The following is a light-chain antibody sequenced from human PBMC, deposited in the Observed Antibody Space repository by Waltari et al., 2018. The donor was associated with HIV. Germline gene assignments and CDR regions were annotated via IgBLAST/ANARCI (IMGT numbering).Light chain of an antibody. Sequence: NFMLTQPHSVSESPGKTVTISCTRSSGSIASNYVQGYQQRPGSSPTTVIYEDNQRPSGGPDRFSGSTDSSSNSASLTISGLKTEDEADYYCQSSDSSNWVFGGGTKLTVL. J-gene: IGLJ3*02. CDR2: EDN. CDR1: SGSIASNY. V-gene: IGLV6-57*01. CDR3: QSSDSSNWV.